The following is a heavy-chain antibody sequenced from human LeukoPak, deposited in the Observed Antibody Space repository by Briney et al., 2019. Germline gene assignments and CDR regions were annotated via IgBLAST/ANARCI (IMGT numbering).Heavy chain of an antibody. CDR1: GYTFTGYY. D-gene: IGHD3/OR15-3a*01. Sequence: GASVKVSCKASGYTFTGYYMHWVRQAPGQGLEWMGWINPNSGGTNYAQKFQGRVTTTRDTSISTAYMELSRLRSDDTAVYYCARDFLWTGSDDAFDIWGQGTMVTVSS. CDR2: INPNSGGT. V-gene: IGHV1-2*02. CDR3: ARDFLWTGSDDAFDI. J-gene: IGHJ3*02.